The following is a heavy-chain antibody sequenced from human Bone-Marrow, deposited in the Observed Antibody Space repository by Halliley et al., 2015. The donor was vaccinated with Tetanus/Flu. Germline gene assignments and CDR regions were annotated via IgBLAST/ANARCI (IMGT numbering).Heavy chain of an antibody. J-gene: IGHJ4*02. CDR1: GFTFSSYW. CDR2: IKEDGSEK. D-gene: IGHD3-10*01. V-gene: IGHV3-7*01. Sequence: SLRLSCAASGFTFSSYWMSWVRQAPGKGLEWVANIKEDGSEKYYVDSVKGRFTISRDNAKNSLYLQMNSLRAEDTAVFFCARVESGSGVYYRAFDSWGQGSQVTVSS. CDR3: ARVESGSGVYYRAFDS.